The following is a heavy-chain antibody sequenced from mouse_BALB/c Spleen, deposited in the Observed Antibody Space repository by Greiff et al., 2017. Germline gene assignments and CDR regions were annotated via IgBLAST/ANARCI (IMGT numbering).Heavy chain of an antibody. CDR3: ARGGYDRYGGYAMDY. CDR1: GFNIKDYY. J-gene: IGHJ4*01. Sequence: EVKLMESGAELVRPGALVKLSCKASGFNIKDYYMHWVKQRPEQGLEWIGWIDPENGNTIYDPKFQGKASITADTSSNTAYLQLSSLTSEDTAVYYCARGGYDRYGGYAMDYWGQGTSVTVSS. D-gene: IGHD2-14*01. CDR2: IDPENGNT. V-gene: IGHV14-1*02.